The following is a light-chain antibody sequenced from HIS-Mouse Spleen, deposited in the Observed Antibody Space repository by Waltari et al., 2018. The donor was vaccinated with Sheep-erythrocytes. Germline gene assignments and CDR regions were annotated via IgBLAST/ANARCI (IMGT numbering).Light chain of an antibody. Sequence: QSALTQPASVSGSPGQSITISCTGTSSDVGSYNLVSWYQQHPGKAPKLSIYEGSKRPAGVSNLFSGCKSGNTACLTISGLQAEDEADYYCCSYAGSSTPWVFGGGTKLTVL. CDR1: SSDVGSYNL. V-gene: IGLV2-23*01. CDR3: CSYAGSSTPWV. CDR2: EGS. J-gene: IGLJ3*02.